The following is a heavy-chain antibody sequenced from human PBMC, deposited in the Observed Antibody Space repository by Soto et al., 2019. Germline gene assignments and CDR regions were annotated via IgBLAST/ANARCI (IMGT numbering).Heavy chain of an antibody. J-gene: IGHJ5*02. CDR3: ARDGRGYCSSTSCPSPYNWCDR. V-gene: IGHV3-21*01. CDR2: ISSSRSYI. D-gene: IGHD2-2*01. CDR1: GFTFSSYS. Sequence: EVQLVESGGGLVKPGGSLRLSCAASGFTFSSYSMNWVRQAPGKWLEWVSSISSSRSYIYYADSVKGRFTISRDNDKNSLYLQMHGRRDEDTAVYYWARDGRGYCSSTSCPSPYNWCDRWGQGTLGTV.